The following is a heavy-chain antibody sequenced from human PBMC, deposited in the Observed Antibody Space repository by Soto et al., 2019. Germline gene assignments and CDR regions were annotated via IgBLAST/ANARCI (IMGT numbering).Heavy chain of an antibody. CDR1: GGTFSSYA. CDR2: IIPIFGTA. CDR3: ASTAICSGGSCYLYCFDY. Sequence: QVQLVQSGAEVKKPGSSVKVSCKASGGTFSSYAISWVRQAPGQGLEWMGGIIPIFGTANYAQKFQGRVTITADESTSTAXMELSSLRSEDTAVYYCASTAICSGGSCYLYCFDYWGQGTLVTVSS. V-gene: IGHV1-69*12. J-gene: IGHJ4*02. D-gene: IGHD2-15*01.